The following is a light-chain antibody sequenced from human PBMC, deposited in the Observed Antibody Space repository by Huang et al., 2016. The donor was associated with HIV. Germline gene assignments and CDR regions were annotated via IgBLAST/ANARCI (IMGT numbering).Light chain of an antibody. V-gene: IGKV1-39*01. CDR2: DSS. Sequence: DIQVTQSPSSLSASVGDRVTITCRASQPINTYLNWYQQKPGKAPKHLIYDSSTLQIGVPSRFSGSGSGTDFTLTISSLQPEDFATYYCQQSYSMPITFGLGTRLEI. J-gene: IGKJ5*01. CDR1: QPINTY. CDR3: QQSYSMPIT.